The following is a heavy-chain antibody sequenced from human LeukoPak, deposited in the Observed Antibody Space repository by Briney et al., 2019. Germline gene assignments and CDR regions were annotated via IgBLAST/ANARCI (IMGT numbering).Heavy chain of an antibody. V-gene: IGHV3-21*01. J-gene: IGHJ4*02. CDR1: GFSFSRYS. CDR3: ARSLRRGYSYGYFDY. D-gene: IGHD5-18*01. CDR2: ISSSSSYI. Sequence: PGGSVRLSCAASGFSFSRYSMNWVRQAPGKGLEWVSSISSSSSYIYYADSVKGRFTISRDNAKNSLYLQMNSLRAEDTAVYYCARSLRRGYSYGYFDYWGQGTLVTVSS.